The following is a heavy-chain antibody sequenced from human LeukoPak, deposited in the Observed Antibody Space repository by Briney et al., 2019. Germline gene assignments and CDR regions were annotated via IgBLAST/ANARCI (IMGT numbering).Heavy chain of an antibody. CDR3: AREPTYTNSWYTSCDY. Sequence: PGGSLRLFCAASGCTFSNAWMSWVRQAPGKGLEWVSANSGSGGSTYYADSVKGRFTISRDNAKSSLYLQMSSLRAEDTAVYYCAREPTYTNSWYTSCDYWGQGTLVTVSS. V-gene: IGHV3-23*01. J-gene: IGHJ4*02. D-gene: IGHD6-19*01. CDR2: NSGSGGST. CDR1: GCTFSNAW.